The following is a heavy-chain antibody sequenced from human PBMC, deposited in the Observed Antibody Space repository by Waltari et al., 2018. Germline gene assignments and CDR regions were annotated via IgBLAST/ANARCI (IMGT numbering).Heavy chain of an antibody. J-gene: IGHJ3*02. CDR3: ARAPHDAFDI. V-gene: IGHV4-39*01. CDR2: IYYSGST. Sequence: QLQLQESGPGLVKPSETLSLTCTVSGGSLSSRSYYWGWIRQPPGKGLEWIGSIYYSGSTYYNPSLKSRVTISVDTSKNQFSLKLSSVTAADTAVYYCARAPHDAFDIWGQGTMVTVSS. CDR1: GGSLSSRSYY.